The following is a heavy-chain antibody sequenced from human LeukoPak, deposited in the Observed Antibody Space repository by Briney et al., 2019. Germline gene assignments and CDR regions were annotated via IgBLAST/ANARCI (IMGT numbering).Heavy chain of an antibody. CDR2: IYPGDSDT. V-gene: IGHV5-51*01. Sequence: GESLKIPCKGSGYSFTSYWIGWVRQMPRKGLEWMGVIYPGDSDTRYSPSFQGQVTISADKSISTAYLQWSSLKASDTAMYYCARHEGGDSGSYFNIDYWGQGTLVTVSS. CDR3: ARHEGGDSGSYFNIDY. J-gene: IGHJ4*02. CDR1: GYSFTSYW. D-gene: IGHD1-26*01.